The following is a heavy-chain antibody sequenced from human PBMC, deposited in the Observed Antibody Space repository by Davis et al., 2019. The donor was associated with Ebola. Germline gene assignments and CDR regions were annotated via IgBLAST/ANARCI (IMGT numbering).Heavy chain of an antibody. D-gene: IGHD6-13*01. J-gene: IGHJ4*02. V-gene: IGHV3-30*02. CDR1: GFTFSSYG. Sequence: GGSLRLSCAASGFTFSSYGMHWVRQAPGKGLEWVAFKRYVGRNEYYADSVKGRFTISSDHSKNTLYLQMNSPRAEDTAVYYCAKVSSSSWYFDYWGQGTLVTVSS. CDR2: KRYVGRNE. CDR3: AKVSSSSWYFDY.